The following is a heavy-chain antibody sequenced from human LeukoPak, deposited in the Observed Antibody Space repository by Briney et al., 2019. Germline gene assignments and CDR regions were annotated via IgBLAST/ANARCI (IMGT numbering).Heavy chain of an antibody. J-gene: IGHJ4*02. Sequence: GGSLRLSCAASGFTFSSYAMHWVRQAPGKGLEWVSVIYSGGSTYYADSVKGRFTISRDNSKNTLYLQMNSLRAGDTAVYYCSQGVDGDYWGQGTLVTVSS. CDR2: IYSGGST. V-gene: IGHV3-53*01. CDR3: SQGVDGDY. D-gene: IGHD3-16*01. CDR1: GFTFSSYA.